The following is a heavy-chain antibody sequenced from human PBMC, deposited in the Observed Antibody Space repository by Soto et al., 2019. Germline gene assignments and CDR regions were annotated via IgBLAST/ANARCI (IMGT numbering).Heavy chain of an antibody. V-gene: IGHV4-59*08. CDR2: YSGFT. Sequence: SETLSLTCTVSGGSISSYYWSWIRQPPGKGLEWIGGYSGFTNYNPSLESRVTISVDTSNNQFSLKLGSVTAADTAVYYCARQASGYYYGWFDPWGQGTLVTVSS. D-gene: IGHD3-22*01. CDR3: ARQASGYYYGWFDP. CDR1: GGSISSYY. J-gene: IGHJ5*02.